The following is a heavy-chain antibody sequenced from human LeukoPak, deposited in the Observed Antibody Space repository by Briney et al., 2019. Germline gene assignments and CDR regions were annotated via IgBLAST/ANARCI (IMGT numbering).Heavy chain of an antibody. CDR2: VYTSGIT. Sequence: SETLSLTCTVSGGFLSSYYWSWIRQPAGKGLEWIGRVYTSGITNYNTSLKSRITMSVDTSKNQFSLKLTSVTAADTAVYYCARHNGFDRGYYYYMDVWGKGTTVTVSS. D-gene: IGHD3-9*01. CDR3: ARHNGFDRGYYYYMDV. CDR1: GGFLSSYY. V-gene: IGHV4-4*07. J-gene: IGHJ6*03.